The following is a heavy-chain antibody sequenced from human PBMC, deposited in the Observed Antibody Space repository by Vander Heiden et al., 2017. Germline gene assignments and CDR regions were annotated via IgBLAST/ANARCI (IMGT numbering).Heavy chain of an antibody. CDR1: GFTFSSYA. Sequence: EVQLLESGGGLVQPGGSLRLSCAASGFTFSSYAMSWVRQAPGKGLEWVSAISGSGGSTYYADSVKGRFTISRDNSKNTLYLQMKSMRAEDTAVYYCANTRGYFDWLRLESWGQGTLVTVSS. J-gene: IGHJ5*02. CDR3: ANTRGYFDWLRLES. V-gene: IGHV3-23*01. CDR2: ISGSGGST. D-gene: IGHD3-9*01.